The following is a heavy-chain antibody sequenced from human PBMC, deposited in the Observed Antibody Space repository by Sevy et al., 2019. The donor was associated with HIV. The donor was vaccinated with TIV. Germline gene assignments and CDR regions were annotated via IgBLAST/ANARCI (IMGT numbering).Heavy chain of an antibody. J-gene: IGHJ4*02. D-gene: IGHD4-4*01. V-gene: IGHV3-48*01. Sequence: GGSLRLSCAASGFTFSSYSMNWVRQAPGKGLEWVSYISSSSSTIYYAASVKGRFTISRDNAKNSLYLQMNSLRAEDTAVYYCARDTDYTFDYWGQGTLVTVSS. CDR2: ISSSSSTI. CDR3: ARDTDYTFDY. CDR1: GFTFSSYS.